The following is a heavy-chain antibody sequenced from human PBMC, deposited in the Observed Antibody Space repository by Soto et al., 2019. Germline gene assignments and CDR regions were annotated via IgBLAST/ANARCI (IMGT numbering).Heavy chain of an antibody. CDR2: FIPIFRTL. V-gene: IGHV1-69*01. D-gene: IGHD3-22*01. CDR1: GGIFGSHG. CDR3: VRDRRIYYSDPHDEFVASDYDV. J-gene: IGHJ3*01. Sequence: QVQLIQSEAEVKKPGSSVRVSCTASGGIFGSHGFSWVRQAPGQRLEWVGGFIPIFRTLTYTEKFQARVRIAADESTNTVYLDLSSLTSEDTAVYYCVRDRRIYYSDPHDEFVASDYDVWGQGTMVSVSS.